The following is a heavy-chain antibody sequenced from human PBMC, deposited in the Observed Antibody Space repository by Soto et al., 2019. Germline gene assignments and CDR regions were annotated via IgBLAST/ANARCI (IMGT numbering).Heavy chain of an antibody. CDR3: ARDSLSRYYYGMDV. J-gene: IGHJ6*02. Sequence: PGGSLSLSCAASGFTFSSYSMNWVRQAPGKGLEWVSYISSSSSTIYYADSVKGRFTISRDNAKNSLYLQMNSLRDEDTAVYYCARDSLSRYYYGMDVWGQGTTVTVSS. CDR1: GFTFSSYS. V-gene: IGHV3-48*02. CDR2: ISSSSSTI.